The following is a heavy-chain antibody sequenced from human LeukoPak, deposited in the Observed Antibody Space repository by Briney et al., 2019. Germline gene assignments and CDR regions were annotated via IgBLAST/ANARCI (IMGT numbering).Heavy chain of an antibody. CDR1: GFTVKDNF. J-gene: IGHJ4*02. CDR2: LYSGGAT. V-gene: IGHV3-66*01. Sequence: PGGSLRLSCAASGFTVKDNFMSWVRQAPGKGLEWVSVLYSGGATYYADSVKGRFTISRDDSRNTLYLQMNSLRVEDTAVYYCARGQSVGWEIGVCDFWGQGSLVTVAS. D-gene: IGHD1-26*01. CDR3: ARGQSVGWEIGVCDF.